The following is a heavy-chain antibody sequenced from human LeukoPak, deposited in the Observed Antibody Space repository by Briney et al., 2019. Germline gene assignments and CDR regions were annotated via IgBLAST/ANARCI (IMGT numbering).Heavy chain of an antibody. V-gene: IGHV1-69*13. J-gene: IGHJ6*03. CDR2: IIPIFGTA. Sequence: ASVKVSCKASGYTFTSYAMNWVRQAPGQGLEWMGGIIPIFGTANYAQKFQGRVTITADESTSTAYMELSSLRSEDTAVYYRASHSGYYDKLYYYYMDVWGKGTTVTISS. CDR3: ASHSGYYDKLYYYYMDV. CDR1: GYTFTSYA. D-gene: IGHD3-22*01.